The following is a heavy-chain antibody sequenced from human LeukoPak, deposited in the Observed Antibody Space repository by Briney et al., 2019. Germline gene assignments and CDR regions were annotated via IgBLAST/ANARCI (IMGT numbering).Heavy chain of an antibody. J-gene: IGHJ4*02. D-gene: IGHD5-12*01. CDR1: GYTFTGYY. V-gene: IGHV1-2*02. CDR2: INPKSGGT. Sequence: ASVKVSCKASGYTFTGYYMHWVRQAPGQGLEWMGWINPKSGGTNYAQTFQGRVTMTRDTSISTASMDLTRLRSDDTAVYYCARGPRGYSGYNLGYWGQGTLVTVSS. CDR3: ARGPRGYSGYNLGY.